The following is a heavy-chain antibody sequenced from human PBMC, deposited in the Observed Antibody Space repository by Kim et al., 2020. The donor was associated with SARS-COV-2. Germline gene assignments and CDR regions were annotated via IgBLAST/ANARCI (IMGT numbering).Heavy chain of an antibody. V-gene: IGHV4-31*03. D-gene: IGHD2-2*01. J-gene: IGHJ6*02. CDR3: ARTPVVPAASYYYYGMDV. CDR2: IYYSGST. Sequence: SETLSLTCTVSGGSISSGGYYWSWIRQHPGKGLEWIGYIYYSGSTYYNPSLKSRVTISVDTSKNQFSLKLSSVTAADTAVYYCARTPVVPAASYYYYGMDVWGQGTTVTVSS. CDR1: GGSISSGGYY.